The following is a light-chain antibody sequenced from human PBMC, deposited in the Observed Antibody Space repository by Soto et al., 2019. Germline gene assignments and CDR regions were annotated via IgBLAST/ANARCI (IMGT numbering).Light chain of an antibody. CDR3: QSYDSSLSAYV. CDR2: GNS. V-gene: IGLV1-40*01. J-gene: IGLJ1*01. Sequence: QSVLTQPPSVSGAPGQRVTISCTGSSSNIGAGYDVHWYQQLPGAAPKLLIYGNSNRPSGVPDRFSGSKSGTSASLAITGLQAEDVADYCCQSYDSSLSAYVXGTGTKVTVL. CDR1: SSNIGAGYD.